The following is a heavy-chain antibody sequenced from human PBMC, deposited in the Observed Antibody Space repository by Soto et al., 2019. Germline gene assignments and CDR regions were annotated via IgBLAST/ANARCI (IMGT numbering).Heavy chain of an antibody. CDR2: IYYSGST. CDR1: GGSISSGGDY. J-gene: IGHJ4*02. Sequence: QVQLQDSGPGLVKPSQHLSLTCTVSGGSISSGGDYWSWIRQHPGKGLEWIGYIYYSGSTYYNPSLKRRVTIAVDTSKNQSSRKLSSLTAGDTAVYYCARVQLDYYDSSGYSDYFDSWGQGPLVTVSS. D-gene: IGHD3-22*01. V-gene: IGHV4-31*03. CDR3: ARVQLDYYDSSGYSDYFDS.